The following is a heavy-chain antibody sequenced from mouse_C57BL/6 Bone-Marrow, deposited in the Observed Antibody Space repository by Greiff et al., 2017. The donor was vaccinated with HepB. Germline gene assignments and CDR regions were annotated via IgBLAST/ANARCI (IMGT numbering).Heavy chain of an antibody. J-gene: IGHJ1*03. V-gene: IGHV1-55*01. CDR3: ARFTTVVADWYFDV. CDR1: GYTFTSYW. CDR2: IYPGSGST. D-gene: IGHD1-1*01. Sequence: QVQLQHPGAELVKPGASVKMSCKASGYTFTSYWITWVKQRPGQGLEWIGDIYPGSGSTNYNEKFKSKATLTVDTSSSTAYKQLSSLTSEDSAVYYCARFTTVVADWYFDVWGTGTTVTVSS.